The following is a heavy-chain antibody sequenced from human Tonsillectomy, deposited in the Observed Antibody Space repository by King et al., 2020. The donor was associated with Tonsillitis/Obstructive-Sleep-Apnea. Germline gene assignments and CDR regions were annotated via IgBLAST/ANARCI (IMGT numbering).Heavy chain of an antibody. V-gene: IGHV3-30*04. CDR2: ISYDGDNK. CDR1: GFTFTSYP. Sequence: VQLVESGGGVVQPGRSLRLSCAASGFTFTSYPMHWVRQAPGKGLEWVAVISYDGDNKYYADSVKDRFTISRDNSENTLYLEMNSLRAEDTAVYYCARDAGYVRVDIVFTELDYWGQGTLVTVSS. D-gene: IGHD5/OR15-5a*01. CDR3: ARDAGYVRVDIVFTELDY. J-gene: IGHJ4*02.